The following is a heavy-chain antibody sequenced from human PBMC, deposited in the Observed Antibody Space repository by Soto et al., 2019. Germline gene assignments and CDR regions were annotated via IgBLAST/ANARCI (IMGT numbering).Heavy chain of an antibody. Sequence: SETLSLTCAVYGGSFSGYYWSWIRQPPGKGLEWIGEINHSGSTNYNPSLKSRVTISVDTSKNQFSLKLSSVTAADTAVYYCARGTTDYGDYLGSPVWFDPWGQGTLVTVSS. CDR1: GGSFSGYY. D-gene: IGHD4-17*01. CDR3: ARGTTDYGDYLGSPVWFDP. V-gene: IGHV4-34*01. J-gene: IGHJ5*02. CDR2: INHSGST.